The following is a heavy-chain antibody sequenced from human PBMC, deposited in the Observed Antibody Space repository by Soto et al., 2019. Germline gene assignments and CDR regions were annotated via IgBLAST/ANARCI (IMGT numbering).Heavy chain of an antibody. CDR1: GFALSPHW. CDR2: INQGGSVK. CDR3: ARLTEAVTTFVY. Sequence: GGSLSLSCEASGFALSPHWMSWVRQAPGNGLEWVASINQGGSVKHYVDSVRGRFTISRDNAKNSLFLQMNSLSAEDTAVYFCARLTEAVTTFVYWGQGTPVTVSS. J-gene: IGHJ4*02. D-gene: IGHD1-1*01. V-gene: IGHV3-7*03.